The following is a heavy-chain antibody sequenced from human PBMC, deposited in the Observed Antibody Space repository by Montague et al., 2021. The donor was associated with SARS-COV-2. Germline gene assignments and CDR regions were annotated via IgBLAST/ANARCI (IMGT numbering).Heavy chain of an antibody. CDR3: ARTSGGAYYYPMDV. Sequence: SETLSLTCSVSGGSISNYFWSWIRQPPGKGLEWIGYLSNGGSIDYNPSLKSRVTISVDTSKNQFSVKLSSVTAADTAVYYCARTSGGAYYYPMDVWGQGITVTVSS. V-gene: IGHV4-59*01. CDR2: LSNGGSI. CDR1: GGSISNYF. J-gene: IGHJ6*02. D-gene: IGHD2-2*01.